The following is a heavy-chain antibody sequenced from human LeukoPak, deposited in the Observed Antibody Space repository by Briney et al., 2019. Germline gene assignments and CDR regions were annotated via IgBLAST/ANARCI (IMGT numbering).Heavy chain of an antibody. CDR3: AKDGYSYGFY. CDR1: GFTFSTYA. CDR2: ISSTSGSI. D-gene: IGHD5-18*01. V-gene: IGHV3-23*01. J-gene: IGHJ4*02. Sequence: PGGSLRLSCAVSGFTFSTYAMNWVRQAPGKGLEWVSYISSTSGSIYYADSVKGRFTISRDNSKNTLYLQMNSLRAEDTAVYYCAKDGYSYGFYWGQGTLVTVSS.